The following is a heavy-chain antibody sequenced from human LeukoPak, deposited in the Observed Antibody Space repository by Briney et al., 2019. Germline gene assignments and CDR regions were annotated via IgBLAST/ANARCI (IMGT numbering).Heavy chain of an antibody. CDR1: GGSITNGGYY. Sequence: TSETLSLTCTVSGGSITNGGYYWSWIRQPAGKGLEWIGRIYTTGNTNYNPSLKSRVTISLDTSKNQFSLKLSSVSAEDTALYYCARERLGGSYYRPVDYWGQGTLVTVSS. V-gene: IGHV4-61*02. J-gene: IGHJ4*02. CDR2: IYTTGNT. CDR3: ARERLGGSYYRPVDY. D-gene: IGHD1-26*01.